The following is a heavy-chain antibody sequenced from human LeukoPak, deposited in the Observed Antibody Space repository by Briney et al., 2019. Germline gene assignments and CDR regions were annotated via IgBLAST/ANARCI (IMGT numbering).Heavy chain of an antibody. CDR1: GLTFTYVW. Sequence: PGGSLRLSCAASGLTFTYVWMSWVRQAPGKGLEWVGRIKGRTDGGTTDYAAPVKGRFTISRDNSKNTLYLQMNSLRAEDTAVYYCARDSPTYCGGDCYSYWGQGTLVTVSS. D-gene: IGHD2-21*02. CDR3: ARDSPTYCGGDCYSY. CDR2: IKGRTDGGTT. V-gene: IGHV3-15*01. J-gene: IGHJ4*02.